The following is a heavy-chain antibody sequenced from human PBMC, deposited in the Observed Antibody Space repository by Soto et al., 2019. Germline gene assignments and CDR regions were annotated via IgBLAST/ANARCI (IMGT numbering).Heavy chain of an antibody. CDR1: GGSFSGYY. V-gene: IGHV4-34*01. CDR3: ARLATYYDILTGYYTSVNFDY. Sequence: PSETLSLTCAVYGGSFSGYYWSWIRQPPGKGLEWIGEINHSGSTNYNPSLKSRVTISVDTSKNQFSLKLSSVTAADTAVYYCARLATYYDILTGYYTSVNFDYWGQGTLVTVSS. D-gene: IGHD3-9*01. J-gene: IGHJ4*02. CDR2: INHSGST.